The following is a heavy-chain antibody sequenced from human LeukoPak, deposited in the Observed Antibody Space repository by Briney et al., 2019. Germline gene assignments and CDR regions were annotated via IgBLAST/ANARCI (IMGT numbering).Heavy chain of an antibody. CDR1: GFTFSSYW. Sequence: PGGSLRLSCVGSGFTFSSYWMHWVGQAPGKGLVWVSRSRSDGSTTAYADSVKGRFTISRDNAKNTLYLQMNSLRAEDTAVYYCARSDWFDPWGQGTRVTVS. CDR3: ARSDWFDP. CDR2: SRSDGSTT. V-gene: IGHV3-74*01. J-gene: IGHJ5*02.